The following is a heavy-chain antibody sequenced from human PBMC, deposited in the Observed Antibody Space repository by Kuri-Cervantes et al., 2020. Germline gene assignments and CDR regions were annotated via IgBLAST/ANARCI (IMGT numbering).Heavy chain of an antibody. CDR1: GGSISSGDYY. CDR2: IYYSGST. CDR3: ARVVFRYYYDSSAQLGNWFDP. J-gene: IGHJ5*02. V-gene: IGHV4-30-4*01. D-gene: IGHD3-22*01. Sequence: LRLSCTVSGGSISSGDYYWSWIRQPPGKGLEWIGYIYYSGSTYYNPSLKSRVTISVDTSKNQFSLKLSSVTAADTAVYYCARVVFRYYYDSSAQLGNWFDPWGQGTLVTVSS.